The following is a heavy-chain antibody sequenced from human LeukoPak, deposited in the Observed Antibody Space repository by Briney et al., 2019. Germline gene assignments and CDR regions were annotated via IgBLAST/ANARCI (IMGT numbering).Heavy chain of an antibody. J-gene: IGHJ4*02. CDR2: ISSSSSYI. Sequence: GGSLRLSCAASGFTFSSYSMNWVRQAPGKGLEWVSSISSSSSYIYYADSVKGRSTISRDNAKNSLYLQMNSLRAEDTAVYYCARDRDGYYEFDYWGQGTLVTVSS. D-gene: IGHD3-22*01. CDR1: GFTFSSYS. V-gene: IGHV3-21*01. CDR3: ARDRDGYYEFDY.